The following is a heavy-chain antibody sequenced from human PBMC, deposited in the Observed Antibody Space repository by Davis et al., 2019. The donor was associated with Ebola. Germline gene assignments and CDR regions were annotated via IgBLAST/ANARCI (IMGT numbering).Heavy chain of an antibody. V-gene: IGHV4-4*02. CDR2: IYHSGST. J-gene: IGHJ5*02. D-gene: IGHD3-9*01. Sequence: SETLSLTCAVSGGSISSSNWWSWVRQPPGKGLEWIGEIYHSGSTNYNPSLKSRVTISVDKSKNQFSLKLSSVTAADTAVYYCASSGLRYFDWLFSNWFDPWGQGTLVTVSS. CDR3: ASSGLRYFDWLFSNWFDP. CDR1: GGSISSSNW.